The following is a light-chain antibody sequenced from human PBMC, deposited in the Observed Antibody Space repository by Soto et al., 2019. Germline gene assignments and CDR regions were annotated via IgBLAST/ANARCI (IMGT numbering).Light chain of an antibody. Sequence: DIQMTQSPSSLSASVGDRVTITCRASQSISNYLNWYQQEPGKAPNLLIYAASSLQSGVPSRFSGSGSGTDFTLTISSLQPEDFATYYCQQSYSTPQLTFGGGTKVEIK. V-gene: IGKV1-39*01. CDR1: QSISNY. CDR2: AAS. J-gene: IGKJ4*01. CDR3: QQSYSTPQLT.